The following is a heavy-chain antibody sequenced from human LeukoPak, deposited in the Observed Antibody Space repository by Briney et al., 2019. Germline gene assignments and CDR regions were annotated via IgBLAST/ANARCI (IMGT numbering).Heavy chain of an antibody. J-gene: IGHJ4*02. D-gene: IGHD3-9*01. V-gene: IGHV3-30*04. CDR2: ISYDGSNK. CDR3: ARDRPTLTGYYPFDY. Sequence: PGRSLRLSCAASGFTFSSYAMHWVRQAPGKGLEWVAVISYDGSNKYYADSVKGRFTISRDNSKNTLYLQMNSLRAEDTAVYYCARDRPTLTGYYPFDYWGQGTLVTVSS. CDR1: GFTFSSYA.